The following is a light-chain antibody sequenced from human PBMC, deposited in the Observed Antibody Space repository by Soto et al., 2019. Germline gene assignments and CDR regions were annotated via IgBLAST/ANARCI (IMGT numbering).Light chain of an antibody. Sequence: QSVLTQPASVSGSPGQSITISCAGISSDVGSYNLVSWYQQHPGKAPKLMIYEGSKRPSGVSNRFSGSKSGNTASLTISGLQAEDEADFYCCSYATSGTFVLFGGGTKLTVL. CDR2: EGS. J-gene: IGLJ2*01. V-gene: IGLV2-23*03. CDR1: SSDVGSYNL. CDR3: CSYATSGTFVL.